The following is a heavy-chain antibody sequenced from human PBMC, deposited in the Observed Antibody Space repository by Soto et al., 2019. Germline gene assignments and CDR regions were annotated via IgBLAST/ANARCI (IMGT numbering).Heavy chain of an antibody. D-gene: IGHD3-10*01. V-gene: IGHV4-34*01. J-gene: IGHJ4*02. CDR1: GGSFSGYY. Sequence: PSETLSLTCAVYGGSFSGYYWSWIRQPPGKGLEWIGEINHSGSTNYNPSLKSRVTISLDTSKNQFSLNLRSVTAADTAVYYCASMGYHYGSGSYPLDYWGQGTLVTVS. CDR3: ASMGYHYGSGSYPLDY. CDR2: INHSGST.